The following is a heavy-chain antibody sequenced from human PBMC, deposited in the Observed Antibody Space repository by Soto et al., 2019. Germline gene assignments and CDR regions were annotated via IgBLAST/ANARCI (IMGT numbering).Heavy chain of an antibody. D-gene: IGHD3-10*01. V-gene: IGHV3-23*01. J-gene: IGHJ5*02. CDR2: ISGSGGST. CDR1: GFTFSSYA. Sequence: GGSLRLSCAASGFTFSSYAMSWVRQAPGKGLEWVSAISGSGGSTYYADSVKGRFTISRDNSKNTLYLQMNSLRAEDTAVYYCAKDPLLWFGEFAGWFDPWGQGTLVTVSS. CDR3: AKDPLLWFGEFAGWFDP.